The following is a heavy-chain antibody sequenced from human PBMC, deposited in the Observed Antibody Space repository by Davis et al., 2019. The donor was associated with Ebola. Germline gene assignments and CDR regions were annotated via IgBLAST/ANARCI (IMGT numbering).Heavy chain of an antibody. CDR2: ISGSGTGT. CDR3: AKGSLYGSRSITAGMDV. J-gene: IGHJ6*02. Sequence: PGGSLRLSCAASGFTLISYSMTWVRQAPGKGLERVSGISGSGTGTYYADSLKGRFTFSRDTSMNTLYLQMNSLRAEDTAVYYCAKGSLYGSRSITAGMDVWGQGTTVTVSS. V-gene: IGHV3-23*01. D-gene: IGHD4-17*01. CDR1: GFTLISYS.